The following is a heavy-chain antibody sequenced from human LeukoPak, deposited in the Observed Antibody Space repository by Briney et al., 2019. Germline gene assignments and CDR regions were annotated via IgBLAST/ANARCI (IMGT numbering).Heavy chain of an antibody. CDR2: ISSSSSYI. CDR1: GFTFSSYS. D-gene: IGHD6-13*01. CDR3: ARDAAAGTFGY. J-gene: IGHJ4*02. Sequence: GGSLRLSCAASGFTFSSYSMNWVRQAPGKGLEWVSSISSSSSYIYYADSVKGRFTISRDKAKNSLYLQMNSLRAEDTAVYYCARDAAAGTFGYWGQGTLVTVSS. V-gene: IGHV3-21*01.